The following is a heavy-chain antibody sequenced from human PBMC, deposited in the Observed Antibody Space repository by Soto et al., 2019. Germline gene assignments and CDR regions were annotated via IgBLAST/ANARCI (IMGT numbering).Heavy chain of an antibody. J-gene: IGHJ4*02. CDR1: GGSFSGYY. D-gene: IGHD5-12*01. CDR2: INHSGST. V-gene: IGHV4-34*01. Sequence: QVQLQQWGAGLLKPSETLSLTCAVYGGSFSGYYWSWIRQPPGKGLEWIGEINHSGSTNYNPSLKRRVTISVDTSKNQFSLKLSSVTAADTAVYYCARGGYSGYVSYWGQGTLVTVSS. CDR3: ARGGYSGYVSY.